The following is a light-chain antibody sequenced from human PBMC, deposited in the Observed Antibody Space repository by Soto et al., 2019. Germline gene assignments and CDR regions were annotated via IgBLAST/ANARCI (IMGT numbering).Light chain of an antibody. V-gene: IGLV2-23*02. CDR1: SSDVGSYNL. CDR3: CSYAGSRTHVL. CDR2: EVS. J-gene: IGLJ2*01. Sequence: QSVLTQPASVSGSPGQSITISCIGTSSDVGSYNLVSWYQQHPGKAPKVLIYEVSERPSGVSNRFSGSKSGNTASLTISGLQAEDEAEYYCCSYAGSRTHVLFGGGTKPPS.